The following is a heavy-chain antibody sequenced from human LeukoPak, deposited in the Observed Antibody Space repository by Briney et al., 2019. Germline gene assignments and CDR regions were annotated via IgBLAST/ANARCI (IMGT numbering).Heavy chain of an antibody. D-gene: IGHD1-7*01. CDR3: ARLGSLELRTVPFNS. V-gene: IGHV5-51*01. CDR1: GYTFTNYW. Sequence: GESLKISCKGSGYTFTNYWIGWVRQMPGKGLEWMGIIYPDDSDTRYSPSFQGQVTISADKSISTAYLQWSSLKASDTAMYYCARLGSLELRTVPFNSWGQGTLVTVSS. CDR2: IYPDDSDT. J-gene: IGHJ4*02.